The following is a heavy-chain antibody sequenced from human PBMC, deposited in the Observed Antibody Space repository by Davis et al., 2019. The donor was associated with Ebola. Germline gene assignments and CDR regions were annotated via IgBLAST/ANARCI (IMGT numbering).Heavy chain of an antibody. D-gene: IGHD4-17*01. CDR1: GGTFSSYS. CDR3: ARELYGDDY. V-gene: IGHV1-69*04. Sequence: SVKVSCKASGGTFSSYSIIWVRQAPGQGLEWMGRIIPILCIANYAQKFQGRVTITADKSTSTAYMELSSLRSDDTAVYYCARELYGDDYWGQGTLVTVSS. CDR2: IIPILCIA. J-gene: IGHJ4*02.